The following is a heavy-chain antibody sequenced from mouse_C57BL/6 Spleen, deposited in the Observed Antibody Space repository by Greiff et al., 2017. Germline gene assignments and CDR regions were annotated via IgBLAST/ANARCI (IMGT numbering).Heavy chain of an antibody. CDR3: TGGGTAIYYEPYYYSLDY. CDR1: GFTFSNYW. J-gene: IGHJ4*01. Sequence: DVKLQESGGGLVQPGGSMKLSCVASGFTFSNYWMNWVRQSPEKGLEWVAQIRLKSDNSASPYAVSVKGRFTISRADSKSSVYLQMNNLRAEGTGIYYCTGGGTAIYYEPYYYSLDYWGQGTSVTVSS. D-gene: IGHD2-4*01. CDR2: IRLKSDNSAS. V-gene: IGHV6-3*01.